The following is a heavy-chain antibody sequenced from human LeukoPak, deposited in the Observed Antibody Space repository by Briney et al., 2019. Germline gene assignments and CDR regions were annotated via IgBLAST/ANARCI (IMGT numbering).Heavy chain of an antibody. CDR1: GYTFTSYA. CDR2: INAGNGNT. D-gene: IGHD2-15*01. J-gene: IGHJ4*02. CDR3: AREGYCSGGSCYGFGIDY. V-gene: IGHV1-3*01. Sequence: ASVKVSCKASGYTFTSYAMHWVRQAPGQRLEWMGWINAGNGNTKYSQEFQGRVTITRDTSTSTAYMELRSLRSDDTAVYYCAREGYCSGGSCYGFGIDYWGQGTLVTVSS.